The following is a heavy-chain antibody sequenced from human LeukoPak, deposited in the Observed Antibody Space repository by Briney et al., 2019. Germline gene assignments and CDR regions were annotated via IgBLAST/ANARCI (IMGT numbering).Heavy chain of an antibody. D-gene: IGHD3-22*01. CDR3: AKDRPGRVYDSSEPFDY. Sequence: PGGSLRLSCAASGFTFSSYGMHWVRQAPGKGLEWVAFIRYDGSNKYYADSVKGRFTISRDNSKNTLYLQMNSLRAEDTAVYYCAKDRPGRVYDSSEPFDYWGQGTLVTVSS. CDR1: GFTFSSYG. J-gene: IGHJ4*02. V-gene: IGHV3-30*02. CDR2: IRYDGSNK.